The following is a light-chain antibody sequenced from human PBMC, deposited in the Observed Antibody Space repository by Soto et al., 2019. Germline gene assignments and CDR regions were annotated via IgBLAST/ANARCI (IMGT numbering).Light chain of an antibody. CDR2: DVN. CDR3: CSYAGSYTDV. V-gene: IGLV2-11*01. Sequence: QSALTQPRSVSGSPGQSVTISCTGTSSDVGGYNYVSWYQQHPGKAPQLMIYDVNKRPSGVPDRFSGSKSGNTASLTISGLQAEDEADYYCCSYAGSYTDVFGTGTKLTVL. J-gene: IGLJ1*01. CDR1: SSDVGGYNY.